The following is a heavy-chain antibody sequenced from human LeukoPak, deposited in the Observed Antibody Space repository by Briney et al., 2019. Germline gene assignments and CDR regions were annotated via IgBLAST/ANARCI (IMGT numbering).Heavy chain of an antibody. CDR3: VGNYRRAPVALHFREFDY. CDR2: ISYDGSNK. V-gene: IGHV3-30-3*01. CDR1: GFTFSSYA. D-gene: IGHD4-11*01. Sequence: TGGSLRLSCAASGFTFSSYAMHWVRQAPGKGLEWVAVISYDGSNKYYADSVKGRFTISRDNSKNTLYLQMNSLRAEDTAVYYCVGNYRRAPVALHFREFDYWGQGTLVTVSS. J-gene: IGHJ4*02.